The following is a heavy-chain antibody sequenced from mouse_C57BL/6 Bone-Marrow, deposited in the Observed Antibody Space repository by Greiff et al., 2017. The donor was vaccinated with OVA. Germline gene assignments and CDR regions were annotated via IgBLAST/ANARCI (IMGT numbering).Heavy chain of an antibody. CDR1: GYAFSSSW. CDR3: ARSSYYYGSSPAWFAY. Sequence: VKLVESGPELVKPGASVKISCKASGYAFSSSWMNWVKQRPGKGLEWIGRIYPGDGDTNYNGKFKGKATLTADKSSSTAYMQLSSLTSEDSAVYFCARSSYYYGSSPAWFAYWGQGTLVTVSA. CDR2: IYPGDGDT. D-gene: IGHD1-1*01. V-gene: IGHV1-82*01. J-gene: IGHJ3*01.